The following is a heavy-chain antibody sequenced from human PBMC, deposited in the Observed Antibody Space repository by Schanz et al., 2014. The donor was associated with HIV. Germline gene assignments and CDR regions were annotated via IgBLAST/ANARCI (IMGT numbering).Heavy chain of an antibody. D-gene: IGHD1-20*01. CDR1: GFTFKTYW. CDR2: IKLDGSEK. J-gene: IGHJ5*02. Sequence: VQLVESGGGVVQPGGSLRLSCAASGFTFKTYWMSWVRPAPGKGLEWLANIKLDGSEKYYVDSVKGRFTISRDNTKNSLYLQMNSLRAEDTAVYYCARDYHWNWFDPWGQGTLVTVSS. V-gene: IGHV3-7*01. CDR3: ARDYHWNWFDP.